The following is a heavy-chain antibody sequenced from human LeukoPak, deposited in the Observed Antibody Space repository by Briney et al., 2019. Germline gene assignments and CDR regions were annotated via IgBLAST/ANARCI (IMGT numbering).Heavy chain of an antibody. Sequence: GGSLRLSCAASGFTFSSYSTNWVRQAPGKGLEWVSYISSSSSTIYYADSVKGRFTISRDNAKNSLYLQMNSLRDEDTAVYYCARDLVVITPSWFDPWGQGTLVTVSS. V-gene: IGHV3-48*02. D-gene: IGHD3-22*01. CDR1: GFTFSSYS. J-gene: IGHJ5*02. CDR3: ARDLVVITPSWFDP. CDR2: ISSSSSTI.